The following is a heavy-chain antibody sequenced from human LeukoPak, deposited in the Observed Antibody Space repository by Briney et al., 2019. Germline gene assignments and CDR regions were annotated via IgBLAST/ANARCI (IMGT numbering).Heavy chain of an antibody. Sequence: PGGSLRLSFPASGFTFSSYAMSGVRQPPGKGREGVSVISGSGGSTYYADSVKCRFTISRDNSKNTLYLQMNSLRAEDTAVYYCAKDQTHYYDSSGYYYLWGQGTLVTVSS. D-gene: IGHD3-22*01. CDR2: ISGSGGST. CDR3: AKDQTHYYDSSGYYYL. J-gene: IGHJ5*02. V-gene: IGHV3-23*01. CDR1: GFTFSSYA.